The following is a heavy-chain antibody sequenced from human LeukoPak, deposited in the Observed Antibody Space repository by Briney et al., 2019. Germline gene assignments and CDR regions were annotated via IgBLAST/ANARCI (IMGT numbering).Heavy chain of an antibody. V-gene: IGHV4-59*08. D-gene: IGHD3-16*01. Sequence: SETLSLTCTLPLGSIRTYNSSSIRPPPRKRLERICFPYFSVSTKYTPSLKSRVTISVDTAKNQFSLKLSSVTAADTAVYYCARGSVRLGELWPHYYGMDVWGQGTTVTVSS. J-gene: IGHJ6*02. CDR3: ARGSVRLGELWPHYYGMDV. CDR2: PYFSVST. CDR1: LGSIRTYN.